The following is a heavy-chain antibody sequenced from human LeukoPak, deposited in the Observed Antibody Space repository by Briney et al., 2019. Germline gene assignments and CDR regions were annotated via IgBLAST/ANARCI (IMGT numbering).Heavy chain of an antibody. V-gene: IGHV3-21*01. CDR2: ISSGTSFI. CDR1: GFPFSSYS. Sequence: PGGSLRLSCAASGFPFSSYSMNWVRQAPGKGLEWVSSISSGTSFIYYADLVKGRFTISRDNAKNSLYLQMNSLRAEDTAVYYCARSGVGTTFYDILTGYYGTEYYFDYWGQGTLVTVSS. J-gene: IGHJ4*02. D-gene: IGHD3-9*01. CDR3: ARSGVGTTFYDILTGYYGTEYYFDY.